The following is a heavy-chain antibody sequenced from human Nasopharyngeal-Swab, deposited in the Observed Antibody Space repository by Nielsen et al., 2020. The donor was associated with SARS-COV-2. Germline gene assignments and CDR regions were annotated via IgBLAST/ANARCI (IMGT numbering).Heavy chain of an antibody. Sequence: WIRQPPGKGLEWIGSIYDSGRTYYNPSLKSRVTISVDTSKNQFSLSLSSVTAADTAVYYCARVVMVRGVSYYYMDVWGKGTTVTVSS. J-gene: IGHJ6*03. D-gene: IGHD3-10*01. CDR2: IYDSGRT. V-gene: IGHV4-39*07. CDR3: ARVVMVRGVSYYYMDV.